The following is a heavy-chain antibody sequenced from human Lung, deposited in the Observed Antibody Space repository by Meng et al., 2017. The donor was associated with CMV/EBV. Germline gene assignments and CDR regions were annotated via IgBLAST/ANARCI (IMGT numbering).Heavy chain of an antibody. CDR3: AKGLRYYYGMDV. CDR1: GFTFDDYA. D-gene: IGHD6-19*01. CDR2: ISWDGGST. Sequence: GGSXRLXXAASGFTFDDYAMHWVRQAPGKGLEWVSLISWDGGSTYYADSVKGRFTISRDNSKNSLYLQMNSLRAEDTASYYCAKGLRYYYGMDVWGQGTTVTVSS. V-gene: IGHV3-43D*03. J-gene: IGHJ6*02.